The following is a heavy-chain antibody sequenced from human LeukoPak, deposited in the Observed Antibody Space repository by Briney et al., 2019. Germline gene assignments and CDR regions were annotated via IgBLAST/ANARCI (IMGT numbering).Heavy chain of an antibody. D-gene: IGHD7-27*01. CDR3: VRVIGLGIWYFDY. CDR1: GGSISSGSYY. J-gene: IGHJ4*02. V-gene: IGHV4-61*02. CDR2: IYTSGDT. Sequence: SETLSLTCTISGGSISSGSYYWSWIRQPAGKGLEWIGRIYTSGDTKYNPSLRSRVTISQDTSKNQFSLKLSSVTAADTAVYYCVRVIGLGIWYFDYWGQGTLVTVSS.